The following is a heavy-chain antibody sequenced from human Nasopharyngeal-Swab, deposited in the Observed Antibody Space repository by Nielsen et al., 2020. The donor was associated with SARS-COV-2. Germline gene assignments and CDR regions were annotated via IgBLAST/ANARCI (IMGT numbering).Heavy chain of an antibody. CDR1: GFTFDDYG. J-gene: IGHJ2*01. Sequence: SLKISCAASGFTFDDYGMHWVRQAPGKGLEWVSGISWDGLTIGYADSVKGRFTISRDNAKNSLYLQLNSLEAEDTAVYYCARDPLSSWQAIGNWYFDLWGRGTLVTVSS. D-gene: IGHD6-13*01. CDR2: ISWDGLTI. CDR3: ARDPLSSWQAIGNWYFDL. V-gene: IGHV3-9*01.